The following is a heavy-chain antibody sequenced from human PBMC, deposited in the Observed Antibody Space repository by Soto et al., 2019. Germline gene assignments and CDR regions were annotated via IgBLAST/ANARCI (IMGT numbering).Heavy chain of an antibody. D-gene: IGHD3-10*01. Sequence: PSETLSLTCAVYGGSFSGYYWSWIRQPPGKGLEWIGEINHSGSTNYNPSLKSRVTISVDTSKNQFSLKLSSVTAADTAVYYCAREGASRYFGELFWFGPWGQGTLVTVSS. CDR2: INHSGST. J-gene: IGHJ5*02. CDR3: AREGASRYFGELFWFGP. CDR1: GGSFSGYY. V-gene: IGHV4-34*01.